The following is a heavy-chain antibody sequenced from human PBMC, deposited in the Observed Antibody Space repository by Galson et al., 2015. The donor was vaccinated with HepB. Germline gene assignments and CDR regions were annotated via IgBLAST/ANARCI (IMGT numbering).Heavy chain of an antibody. CDR3: ARAPLRFLLVPSRGLDV. J-gene: IGHJ6*02. V-gene: IGHV3-30-3*01. D-gene: IGHD2-15*01. CDR1: GFTFSSYT. CDR2: ISYDGSNK. Sequence: SLRLSCAASGFTFSSYTMHWVRQAPGKGLEWVAVISYDGSNKYFADSVRGRFTISRDNSKNTLYLQMNSLRAEDTAVYYCARAPLRFLLVPSRGLDVWGQGTTVTVSS.